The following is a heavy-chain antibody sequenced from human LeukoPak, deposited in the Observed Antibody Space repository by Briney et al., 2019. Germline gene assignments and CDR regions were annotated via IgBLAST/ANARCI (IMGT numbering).Heavy chain of an antibody. CDR2: NYYSGST. CDR1: GGSISSGGYY. V-gene: IGHV4-31*03. D-gene: IGHD3-22*01. Sequence: SETLSLTCTVSGGSISSGGYYWSWIRQHPGKGLEWIGYNYYSGSTYYNPSLKSRVTISVDTSKNQFSLKLSSVTAADTAVYYCARDREYDSSGYYYRAGLFDIWGQGTMVTVSS. CDR3: ARDREYDSSGYYYRAGLFDI. J-gene: IGHJ3*02.